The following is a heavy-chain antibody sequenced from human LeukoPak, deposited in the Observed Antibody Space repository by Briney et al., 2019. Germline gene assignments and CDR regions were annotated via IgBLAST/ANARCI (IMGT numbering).Heavy chain of an antibody. CDR3: ARSWGVVAFDY. Sequence: KTAGTLRLSCAASGFNFGDYYMSWIRQAPGKGLEWLAHISGSGSTIQYADSVKGRFIISTDNADNSLYLQMNSLRGEDTAVYYCARSWGVVAFDYWGQGTLVTVTS. D-gene: IGHD3-16*01. V-gene: IGHV3-11*04. J-gene: IGHJ4*02. CDR2: ISGSGSTI. CDR1: GFNFGDYY.